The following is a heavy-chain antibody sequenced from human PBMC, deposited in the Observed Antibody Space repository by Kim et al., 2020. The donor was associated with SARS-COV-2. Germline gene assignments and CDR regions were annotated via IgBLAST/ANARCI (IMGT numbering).Heavy chain of an antibody. J-gene: IGHJ4*02. CDR3: TTDFSAVVGYYFDY. V-gene: IGHV3-15*01. Sequence: AAPVKGRFTISRDDSKNTLYLQMNSLKTEDTAVYYCTTDFSAVVGYYFDYWGQGTLVTVSS. D-gene: IGHD2-15*01.